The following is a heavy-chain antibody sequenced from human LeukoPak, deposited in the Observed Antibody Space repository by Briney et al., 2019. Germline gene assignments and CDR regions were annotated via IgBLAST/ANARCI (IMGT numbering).Heavy chain of an antibody. D-gene: IGHD6-13*01. CDR3: ARDPDSGIAAAGYFDY. Sequence: SETLSLTCTVSGGSISSGGYYWSWIRQHPGKGLEWIGYIYYSGSTYYNPSLKSRVTISVDTSKSQISLKLSSVTAADTAVYYCARDPDSGIAAAGYFDYWGQGTLVTVSS. CDR1: GGSISSGGYY. J-gene: IGHJ4*02. V-gene: IGHV4-31*03. CDR2: IYYSGST.